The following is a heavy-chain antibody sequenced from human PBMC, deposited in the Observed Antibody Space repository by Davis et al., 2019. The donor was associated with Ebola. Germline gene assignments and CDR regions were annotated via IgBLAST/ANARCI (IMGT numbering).Heavy chain of an antibody. CDR1: GGSISSDSNS. J-gene: IGHJ6*03. V-gene: IGHV4-30-2*01. CDR3: AINSARFEGRGHLYYYMDV. Sequence: PSETLSLTCTISGGSISSDSNSWSWLRQPPGKGLEWMGYISHSGSTNYSPSLKSRLTISIDTSTNQVSLRLNSVTAAYTAVYYCAINSARFEGRGHLYYYMDVWGKGTTVTVSS. D-gene: IGHD1-26*01. CDR2: ISHSGST.